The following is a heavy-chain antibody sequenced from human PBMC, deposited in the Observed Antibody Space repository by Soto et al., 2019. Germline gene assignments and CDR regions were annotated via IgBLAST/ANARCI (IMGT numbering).Heavy chain of an antibody. Sequence: SETLSLTCTVSGGSVGSGVYYWSWIRQYPGKGLEWIGYIYDSGNTNYNPSLRSRVTISIDTSKNQLSLNLRSVSAADTAVYYCARGRGEFDAWGQGTPVNVSS. CDR3: ARGRGEFDA. CDR1: GGSVGSGVYY. D-gene: IGHD2-21*01. J-gene: IGHJ5*02. CDR2: IYDSGNT. V-gene: IGHV4-61*08.